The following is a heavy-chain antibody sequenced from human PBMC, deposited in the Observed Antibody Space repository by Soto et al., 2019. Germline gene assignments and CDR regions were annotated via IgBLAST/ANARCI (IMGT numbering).Heavy chain of an antibody. CDR2: IYYSGST. J-gene: IGHJ4*02. V-gene: IGHV4-59*01. Sequence: LSLTCTVSGGSISSYYWSWIRQPPGKGLEWIGYIYYSGSTNYNPSLKSRVTISVGTSKNQFSLKLSSVTAADTAVYYCARDRRATGFDYWGQGTLVTVSS. CDR3: ARDRRATGFDY. CDR1: GGSISSYY. D-gene: IGHD5-12*01.